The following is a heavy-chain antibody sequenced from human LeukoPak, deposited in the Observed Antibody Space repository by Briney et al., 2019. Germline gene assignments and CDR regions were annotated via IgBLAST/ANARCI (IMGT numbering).Heavy chain of an antibody. J-gene: IGHJ4*02. CDR2: IRYDGSNK. CDR1: EFTFRSYG. CDR3: ARSRWLGPPPPYFDY. Sequence: PGGSLRLSCAASEFTFRSYGMHWVRQAPGKGLEWVAFIRYDGSNKYYADSVKGRFTISRDSSKNTLYLQMGSLRTEDMAVYYCARSRWLGPPPPYFDYWGQGTLVTVSS. V-gene: IGHV3-30*02. D-gene: IGHD6-19*01.